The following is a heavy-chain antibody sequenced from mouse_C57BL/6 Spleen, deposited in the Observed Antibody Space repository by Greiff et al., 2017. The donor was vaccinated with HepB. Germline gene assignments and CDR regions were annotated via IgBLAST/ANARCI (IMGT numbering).Heavy chain of an antibody. CDR1: GFTFSDYG. D-gene: IGHD1-1*01. Sequence: EVQRVDSGGGLVKPGGSLKLSCAASGFTFSDYGMHWVRQAPEKGLEWVAYISSGSSTIYYADTVKGRFTISRDNAKNTLFLQMTSLRSEDTAMYYCARRDYGSSYGAWFAYWGQGTLVTVSA. CDR2: ISSGSSTI. V-gene: IGHV5-17*01. J-gene: IGHJ3*01. CDR3: ARRDYGSSYGAWFAY.